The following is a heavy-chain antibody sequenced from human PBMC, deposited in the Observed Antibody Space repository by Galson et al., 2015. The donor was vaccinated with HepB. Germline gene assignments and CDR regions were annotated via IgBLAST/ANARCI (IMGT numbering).Heavy chain of an antibody. CDR3: AKGGRWRASAGAHFHH. J-gene: IGHJ4*01. CDR1: GFTFSSYA. Sequence: SLRLSCAASGFTFSSYAMHWVRQAPGKGLEWVAVISYDGSNKYYADSVKGRFTISRDDSKNTVYVQMNSLRPEDTAVYYCAKGGRWRASAGAHFHHWGHGTLVTVSP. CDR2: ISYDGSNK. D-gene: IGHD6-13*01. V-gene: IGHV3-30*18.